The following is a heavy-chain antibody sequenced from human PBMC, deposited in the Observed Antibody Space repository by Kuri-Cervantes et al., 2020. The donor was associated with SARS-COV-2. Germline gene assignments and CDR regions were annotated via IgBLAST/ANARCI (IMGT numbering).Heavy chain of an antibody. D-gene: IGHD1-26*01. CDR1: GFTFSSYS. CDR3: ARAGRWELLLGRLAYFDY. J-gene: IGHJ4*02. V-gene: IGHV3-21*01. Sequence: GGSLRLSCAASGFTFSSYSMNWVRQAPGKGLEWVSSISSSSSYIYYADSVKGRFTISRDNAKNSPYLQMNSLRAEDTAVYYCARAGRWELLLGRLAYFDYWGQGTLVTVSS. CDR2: ISSSSSYI.